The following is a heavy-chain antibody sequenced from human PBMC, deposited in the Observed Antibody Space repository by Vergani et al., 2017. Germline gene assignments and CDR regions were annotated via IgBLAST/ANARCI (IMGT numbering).Heavy chain of an antibody. CDR1: GFSFRNAW. CDR3: TTDPRYCGDGSCYWLRDHHYYGMDV. Sequence: EVQLVESGGGIVKPGGSLRLSCVASGFSFRNAWMNWVRRTPGKGLEWVGRIKSTFDLGTTDYSAAVKGRFTISRDDSKNTRFLQMNGLKTEDIGVYYCTTDPRYCGDGSCYWLRDHHYYGMDVWGQGTTVTVSS. J-gene: IGHJ6*02. V-gene: IGHV3-15*07. CDR2: IKSTFDLGTT. D-gene: IGHD2-21*01.